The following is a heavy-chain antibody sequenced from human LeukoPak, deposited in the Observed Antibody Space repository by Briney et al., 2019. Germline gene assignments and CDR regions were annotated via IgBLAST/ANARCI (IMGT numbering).Heavy chain of an antibody. D-gene: IGHD1-26*01. CDR2: FDPEDGET. J-gene: IGHJ4*02. Sequence: GASVKVSCKVSGYTLTELSMHWVRQAPGKGLEWMGGFDPEDGETIYAQKFQGRVTMTEDTSTDTAYMELSSLRSEDTAVYYCATELFISSSSSGSYSLWGQGTLVTVSS. CDR3: ATELFISSSSSGSYSL. V-gene: IGHV1-24*01. CDR1: GYTLTELS.